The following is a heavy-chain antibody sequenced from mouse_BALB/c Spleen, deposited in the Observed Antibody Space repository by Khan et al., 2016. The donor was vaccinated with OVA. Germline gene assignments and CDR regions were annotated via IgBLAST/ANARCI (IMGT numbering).Heavy chain of an antibody. Sequence: QVQLQQPGAELVRPGVSVKISCKGSGYTFTDFAMHWVKQSHAKSLEWIGVISTYYGDANYNQNFKGKATMTVEKSSSTAYMELARLTTENSAIYYCGRGSGHYRFAYWGQGTLVTVSA. J-gene: IGHJ3*01. CDR3: GRGSGHYRFAY. D-gene: IGHD2-1*01. CDR2: ISTYYGDA. CDR1: GYTFTDFA. V-gene: IGHV1S137*01.